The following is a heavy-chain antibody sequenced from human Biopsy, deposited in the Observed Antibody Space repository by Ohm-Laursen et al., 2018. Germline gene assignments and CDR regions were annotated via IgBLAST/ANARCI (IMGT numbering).Heavy chain of an antibody. Sequence: TLSLTCSVSGGSMSSGAYNWNWVRQHPGKGLEWIGYVFDSGSTYYSPSLEGRLTISIDTPKNQFSLKLTSVTAADTAVYYCAQTPLWDGGGYDSPHFDSWGQGTLVTVSS. CDR1: GGSMSSGAYN. CDR3: AQTPLWDGGGYDSPHFDS. D-gene: IGHD3-22*01. V-gene: IGHV4-31*03. CDR2: VFDSGST. J-gene: IGHJ5*01.